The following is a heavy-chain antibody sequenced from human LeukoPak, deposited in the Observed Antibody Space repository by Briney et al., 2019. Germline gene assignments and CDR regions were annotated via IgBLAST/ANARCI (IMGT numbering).Heavy chain of an antibody. CDR1: GFTFDDYA. V-gene: IGHV3-9*01. D-gene: IGHD6-25*01. Sequence: PGGSLRLSCAAPGFTFDDYAMHWVRHAPGKGLEWVSGISWNSGSIGYADSVKGRFTISRDNAKNSLYLQMNSLRAEDTALYYCAKDRSAYYYYGMDVWGQGTTVTVSS. CDR3: AKDRSAYYYYGMDV. CDR2: ISWNSGSI. J-gene: IGHJ6*02.